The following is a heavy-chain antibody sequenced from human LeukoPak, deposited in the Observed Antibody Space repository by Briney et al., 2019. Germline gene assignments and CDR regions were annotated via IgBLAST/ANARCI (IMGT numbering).Heavy chain of an antibody. D-gene: IGHD1-26*01. Sequence: GGSLRLSCAASGFTFSSYWMHWVRQAPGKGLVWVSRINTDGSSTTYADSVKGRFTISRDNAKNTLYLQMNSLRADDTAVHYCAKGLMGATPYYFDYWGQGTLVTVSS. CDR2: INTDGSST. CDR3: AKGLMGATPYYFDY. CDR1: GFTFSSYW. J-gene: IGHJ4*02. V-gene: IGHV3-74*01.